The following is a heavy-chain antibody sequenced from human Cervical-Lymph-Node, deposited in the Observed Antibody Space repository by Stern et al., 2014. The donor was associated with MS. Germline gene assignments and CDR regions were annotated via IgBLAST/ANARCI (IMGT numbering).Heavy chain of an antibody. D-gene: IGHD1-1*01. J-gene: IGHJ6*02. CDR3: ASPPPRRKWDDPNYGMDV. V-gene: IGHV5-51*03. Sequence: VQLVQSGAEVKKPGESLKISCKGSGYTFTNNWIAWVRQMPGKGLEWMGIIYPDDSDIRYSPSLQGQVTISADKSISIPNLQWSSLKAADSAVYYCASPPPRRKWDDPNYGMDVWGQGTTVTVSS. CDR2: IYPDDSDI. CDR1: GYTFTNNW.